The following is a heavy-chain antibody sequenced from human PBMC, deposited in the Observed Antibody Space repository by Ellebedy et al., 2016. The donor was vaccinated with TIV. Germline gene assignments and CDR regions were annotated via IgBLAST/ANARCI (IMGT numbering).Heavy chain of an antibody. CDR1: GGSISSSSYY. J-gene: IGHJ4*02. CDR2: IYYSGST. V-gene: IGHV4-39*07. D-gene: IGHD7-27*01. CDR3: AIRWGFYDY. Sequence: MPSETLSLTCTVSGGSISSSSYYWGWIRQPPGKGLEWIGSIYYSGSTYYNPSLKSRVTISVDTSKNQFSLKLSSVTAADTAVYYCAIRWGFYDYWGQGTLVTVSS.